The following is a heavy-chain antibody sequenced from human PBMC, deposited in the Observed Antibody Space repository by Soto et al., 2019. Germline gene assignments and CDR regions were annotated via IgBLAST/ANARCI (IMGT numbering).Heavy chain of an antibody. CDR2: IYYSGST. D-gene: IGHD6-19*01. Sequence: SETLSLTCTVSGGSISSYYWSWIRQPPGKGLEWIGYIYYSGSTNYNPSLKSRVTISVDTSKNQFSLKLSSVTAADTAVYYCARLTYEQWLVYDYWGQGTLVTVSS. V-gene: IGHV4-59*08. CDR1: GGSISSYY. J-gene: IGHJ4*02. CDR3: ARLTYEQWLVYDY.